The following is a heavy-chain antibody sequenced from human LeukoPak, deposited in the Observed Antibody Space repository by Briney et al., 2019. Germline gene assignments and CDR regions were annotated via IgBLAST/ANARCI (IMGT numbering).Heavy chain of an antibody. CDR2: ISAYYGNT. J-gene: IGHJ1*01. CDR3: ARDPEYSSSWYVRWYFQH. CDR1: GYTFTSYG. D-gene: IGHD6-13*01. Sequence: GASVKVSCKASGYTFTSYGISWVRQAPGQGLEWMGWISAYYGNTNYAQKLQGRVTMTTDTSTSTAYMELRSLRSDDTAVYYCARDPEYSSSWYVRWYFQHWGQGTLVTVSS. V-gene: IGHV1-18*01.